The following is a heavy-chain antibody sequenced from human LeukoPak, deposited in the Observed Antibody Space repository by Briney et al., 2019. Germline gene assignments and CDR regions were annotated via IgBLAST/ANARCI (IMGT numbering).Heavy chain of an antibody. V-gene: IGHV1-8*01. Sequence: DSVKVSCKASGYTFSSYDINWVRQATGQGLDLMGWMNPNSGNTGYAQKFQGRVTITRNTSISTAYMELSSLRSEDTAVYYCARGLGASYGYYYYYYMDVWGKGTTVTVSS. CDR3: ARGLGASYGYYYYYYMDV. CDR2: MNPNSGNT. D-gene: IGHD5-18*01. J-gene: IGHJ6*03. CDR1: GYTFSSYD.